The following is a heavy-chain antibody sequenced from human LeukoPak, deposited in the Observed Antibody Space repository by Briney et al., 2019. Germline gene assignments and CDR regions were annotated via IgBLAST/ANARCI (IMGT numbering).Heavy chain of an antibody. CDR2: INHSGSA. J-gene: IGHJ6*02. Sequence: KPSETLSLTCAVYGGSFSGYYWSWIRQPPGKGLEWIGEINHSGSANYNPSLKSRVTMSIDTSKNHFSLKLISVTAADTAVYYCREERRRASGSYGMYDYYGTDVWGQGTTVTVSS. CDR3: REERRRASGSYGMYDYYGTDV. D-gene: IGHD1-26*01. CDR1: GGSFSGYY. V-gene: IGHV4-34*01.